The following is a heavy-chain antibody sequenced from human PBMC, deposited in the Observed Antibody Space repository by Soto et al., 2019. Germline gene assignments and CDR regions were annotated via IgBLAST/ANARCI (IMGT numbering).Heavy chain of an antibody. D-gene: IGHD3-10*01. Sequence: QVQLVESGGGVVQPGRSLRLSCAASGFTFSSYGMHWVRQAPGKGLEWVAVRWYDGSNKYYADSVKGRFTISRDKSKNTRYLQMNSLRAEDTAVYYCARAPTMVRGFIPFDYWGQGTLVTVSS. V-gene: IGHV3-33*01. CDR3: ARAPTMVRGFIPFDY. CDR2: RWYDGSNK. CDR1: GFTFSSYG. J-gene: IGHJ4*02.